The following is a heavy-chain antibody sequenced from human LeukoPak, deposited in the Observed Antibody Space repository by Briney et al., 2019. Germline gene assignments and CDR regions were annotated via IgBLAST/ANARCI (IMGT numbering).Heavy chain of an antibody. V-gene: IGHV4-38-2*02. J-gene: IGHJ3*02. CDR1: GYSINSGYY. CDR3: ARDRPFGRVVSAILGAFDM. D-gene: IGHD3-3*01. CDR2: IYHSGST. Sequence: SETLSLTCTVSGYSINSGYYWGWIRQPPGKGLEWIGSIYHSGSTYYNPSLKSRVTISVDTSKNQFSLKLSSVTAADTAVYYCARDRPFGRVVSAILGAFDMWGRGTLVTVSS.